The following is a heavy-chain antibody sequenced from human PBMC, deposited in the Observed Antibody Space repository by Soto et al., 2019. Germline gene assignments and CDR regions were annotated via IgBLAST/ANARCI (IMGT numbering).Heavy chain of an antibody. V-gene: IGHV4-4*07. CDR2: IYATGTT. D-gene: IGHD1-1*01. CDR1: GASISGFY. Sequence: SETLSLTCTVSGASISGFYLSWIRTSAGKGLEWIGRIYATGTTDYNPSLKSRVMMSVDTSKKQFSLKLRSVTAAPTAVYYCVRGGTKTLRDWFDPWGQGISVTVSS. CDR3: VRGGTKTLRDWFDP. J-gene: IGHJ5*02.